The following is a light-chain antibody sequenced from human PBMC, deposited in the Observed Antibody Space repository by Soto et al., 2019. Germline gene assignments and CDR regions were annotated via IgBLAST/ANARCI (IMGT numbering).Light chain of an antibody. Sequence: EVTLCPGSLSLSPGERSTLACRASQGIXSHYLAGDRQNLGQAPRLRTYAASTRATDIPDRFSGSGSATDFTLTITSREPEDSALYYCHQYGITGLTFGGGTKVDIK. J-gene: IGKJ4*01. CDR2: AAS. CDR1: QGIXSHY. CDR3: HQYGITGLT. V-gene: IGKV3-20*01.